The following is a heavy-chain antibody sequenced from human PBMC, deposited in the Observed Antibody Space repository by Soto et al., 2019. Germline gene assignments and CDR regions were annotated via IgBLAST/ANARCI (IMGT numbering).Heavy chain of an antibody. CDR1: GFSLSTTGMC. D-gene: IGHD5-18*01. CDR3: SRAVGGFTYGYPDY. CDR2: IDWADDK. J-gene: IGHJ4*02. Sequence: GSGPTLVNPTQTLTLTCTFSGFSLSTTGMCVSWIRQPPGKALEWLALIDWADDKYYSTSLKNRLTISKDTSKNQVVLTMTNVEPVDTATYFCSRAVGGFTYGYPDYWGQGTLVTVSS. V-gene: IGHV2-70*01.